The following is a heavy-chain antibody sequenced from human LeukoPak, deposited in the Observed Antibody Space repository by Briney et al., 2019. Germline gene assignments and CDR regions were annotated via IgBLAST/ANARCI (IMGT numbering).Heavy chain of an antibody. J-gene: IGHJ2*01. CDR3: ARSDREGLYYDMTGYCYDWCFDL. CDR1: GYIFAAHY. Sequence: ASVTVSFKSSGYIFAAHYLHWVRQPPGRGLEWVGLVNPNSGGTNYEQKFQGRVSMAIDTSTAYKELSRLGPDDTAVYYCARSDREGLYYDMTGYCYDWCFDLWGGGTLVTVSS. CDR2: VNPNSGGT. V-gene: IGHV1-2*02. D-gene: IGHD3-9*01.